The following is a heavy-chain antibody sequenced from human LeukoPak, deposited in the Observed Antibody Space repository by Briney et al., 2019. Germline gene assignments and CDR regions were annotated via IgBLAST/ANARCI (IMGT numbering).Heavy chain of an antibody. D-gene: IGHD2-15*01. CDR2: IYYSGST. J-gene: IGHJ4*02. CDR3: ARDFTVGSFDY. V-gene: IGHV4-59*12. Sequence: SETLSLTCTVSGGSISSYYWSWIRQPPGKGLEWIGYIYYSGSTNYNPSLKSRVTISVDTSKNQFSLKLSSVTAADTAVYYCARDFTVGSFDYWGQGTLVTVSS. CDR1: GGSISSYY.